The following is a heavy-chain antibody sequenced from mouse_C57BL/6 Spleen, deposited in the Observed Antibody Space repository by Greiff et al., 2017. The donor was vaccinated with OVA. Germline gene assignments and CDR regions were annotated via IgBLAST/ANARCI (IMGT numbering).Heavy chain of an antibody. CDR1: GYAFSSSW. Sequence: QVQLQQSGPELVKPGASVKISCKASGYAFSSSWMHWVKQRPGTGLEWIGRIYPGDGDTNYNGKFKGKATLTADKSSSTAYMQLSSLTSEDSAVYFCARMEYGYDGGMDYWGQGTSVTVAS. CDR2: IYPGDGDT. J-gene: IGHJ4*01. V-gene: IGHV1-82*01. D-gene: IGHD2-2*01. CDR3: ARMEYGYDGGMDY.